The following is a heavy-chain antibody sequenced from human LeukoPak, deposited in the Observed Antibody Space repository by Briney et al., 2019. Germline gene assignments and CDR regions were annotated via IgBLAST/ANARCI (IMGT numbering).Heavy chain of an antibody. V-gene: IGHV3-48*04. D-gene: IGHD3-16*01. J-gene: IGHJ4*02. CDR2: ISSSGSTI. Sequence: PGGSLRLSCAASGFTSSRFGMSWVRQAPGKGLEWVSYISSSGSTIYYADSMKGRFTISRDNAKNSLYLQMNSLRAEDTAVYYCARDQGYVSFDYWGQGTLVTVSS. CDR3: ARDQGYVSFDY. CDR1: GFTSSRFG.